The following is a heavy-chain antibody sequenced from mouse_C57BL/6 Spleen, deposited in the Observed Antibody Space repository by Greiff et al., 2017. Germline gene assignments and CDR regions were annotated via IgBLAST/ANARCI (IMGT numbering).Heavy chain of an antibody. CDR2: IDPSDSYT. J-gene: IGHJ2*01. Sequence: QVQLQQPGAELVMPGASVKLSCKASGYTFTSYWMHWVKQRPGQGLEWIGEIDPSDSYTNYNQKFKGKATLTVDKSSSTAYMQLSSLTSEDSAVYYCARRTNYYGSSNCFDYWGQDTTLTDSS. V-gene: IGHV1-69*01. CDR3: ARRTNYYGSSNCFDY. D-gene: IGHD1-1*01. CDR1: GYTFTSYW.